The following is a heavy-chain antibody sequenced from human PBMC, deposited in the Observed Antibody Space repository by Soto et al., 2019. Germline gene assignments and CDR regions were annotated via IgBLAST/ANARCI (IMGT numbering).Heavy chain of an antibody. CDR1: GFTFSSYA. J-gene: IGHJ3*02. D-gene: IGHD3-22*01. Sequence: GGSLRLSCAASGFTFSSYAMSWVRQAPGKGLEWVSAISGSGGSTYYADSVKGRFTISRDNSKNTLYLQMNSLRAEDTAVYYCAKDLYYDSSGYYLSVDDAFDIWGQGTMVTVSS. CDR2: ISGSGGST. V-gene: IGHV3-23*01. CDR3: AKDLYYDSSGYYLSVDDAFDI.